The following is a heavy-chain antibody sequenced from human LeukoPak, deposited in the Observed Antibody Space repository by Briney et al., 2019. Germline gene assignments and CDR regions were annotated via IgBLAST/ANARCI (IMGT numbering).Heavy chain of an antibody. CDR1: GYSFTSYW. CDR2: IYPGDSDT. V-gene: IGHV5-51*01. J-gene: IGHJ4*02. Sequence: GESLKISCKGSGYSFTSYWIGWVRQMPGEGLEWMGIIYPGDSDTRYSPSFQGQVTISADKSISTAYLQWSSLKASDTAMYYCAMVGYCSSTSCGPLDYWGQGTLVTVSS. D-gene: IGHD2-2*01. CDR3: AMVGYCSSTSCGPLDY.